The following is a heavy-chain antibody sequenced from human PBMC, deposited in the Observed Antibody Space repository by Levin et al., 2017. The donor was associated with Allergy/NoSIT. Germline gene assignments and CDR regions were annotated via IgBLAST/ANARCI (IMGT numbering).Heavy chain of an antibody. V-gene: IGHV4-31*03. CDR3: AREDGSTFDF. CDR1: GGSISGGGYH. J-gene: IGHJ4*02. Sequence: SETLSLTCTVSGGSISGGGYHWTWIRQHPEKGLEWIGYIYYSGSTFYNPSLKSRLMISVDTSKNPFSLNVSSVPAADTAVYYCAREDGSTFDFWGQGALVTVAS. CDR2: IYYSGST. D-gene: IGHD2-2*03.